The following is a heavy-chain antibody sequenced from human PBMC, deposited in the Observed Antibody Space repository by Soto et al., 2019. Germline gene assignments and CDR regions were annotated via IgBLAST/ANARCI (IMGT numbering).Heavy chain of an antibody. D-gene: IGHD6-19*01. J-gene: IGHJ6*02. CDR1: GDSVSSNSTA. V-gene: IGHV6-1*01. Sequence: SQTLSLTCAISGDSVSSNSTAWNWIRQSPSRGLEWLGRTYYRSKWYNDYAVSVKSRITINPDTSKNQFSLQLNSVTPEDTAVYYCARGAGGDAGIAVAGTLGYYYGMDVWGQGTTVTVSS. CDR3: ARGAGGDAGIAVAGTLGYYYGMDV. CDR2: TYYRSKWYN.